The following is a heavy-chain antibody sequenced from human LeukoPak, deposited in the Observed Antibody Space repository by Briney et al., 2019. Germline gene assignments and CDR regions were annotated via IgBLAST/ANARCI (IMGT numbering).Heavy chain of an antibody. V-gene: IGHV4-34*01. D-gene: IGHD3-10*01. CDR2: INHSGST. CDR1: GGSFSGYY. Sequence: SETLSLTCAVYGGSFSGYYWSWIRQPPGKGLEWIGEINHSGSTNYNPSLKSRVTISVDTSKNQFSQKLSSVTAADTAVYYCARVVRGVIRWFDPWGRGTLVTVSS. CDR3: ARVVRGVIRWFDP. J-gene: IGHJ2*01.